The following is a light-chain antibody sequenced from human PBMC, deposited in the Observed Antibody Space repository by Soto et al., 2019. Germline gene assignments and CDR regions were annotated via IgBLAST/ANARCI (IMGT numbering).Light chain of an antibody. Sequence: DVQMTQSPSSLSASVGDRVTITCRASQGISNFVAWYQQIAGKVPKLLIHSASTLQSGVPSRFSGSGSGTDFTLTISRLQPEDVAIYYCQKYNRGPLTFGGGTKVEIK. CDR1: QGISNF. CDR2: SAS. J-gene: IGKJ4*01. V-gene: IGKV1-27*01. CDR3: QKYNRGPLT.